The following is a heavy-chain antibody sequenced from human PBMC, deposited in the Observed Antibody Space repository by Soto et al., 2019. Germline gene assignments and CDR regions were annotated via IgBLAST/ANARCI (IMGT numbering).Heavy chain of an antibody. J-gene: IGHJ6*02. CDR1: GFTFSSYG. Sequence: PGGSLRLSCAASGFTFSSYGMHWVRQAPGKGLEWVAVISYDGSNKYYADSVKGRFTISRDNSKNTLYLQMNSLRAEDTAVYYCASYLTPLGYCSSTSCYYYYGMDVWGQGTTVTVSS. D-gene: IGHD2-2*01. V-gene: IGHV3-30*03. CDR2: ISYDGSNK. CDR3: ASYLTPLGYCSSTSCYYYYGMDV.